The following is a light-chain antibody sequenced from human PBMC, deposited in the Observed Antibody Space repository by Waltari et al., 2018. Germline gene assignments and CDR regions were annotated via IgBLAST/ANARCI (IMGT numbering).Light chain of an antibody. V-gene: IGLV2-23*01. J-gene: IGLJ3*02. CDR3: CSYAGSGAWV. CDR1: SSYVGSYNL. Sequence: QSAPTQTASVSGSPGQSITISSTGTSSYVGSYNLVPWYQQHPGKAPKLMIYEGSKRPSGVSNRFSGSKSGNTASLTISELQTEDEADYHCCSYAGSGAWVFGGGTKLTVL. CDR2: EGS.